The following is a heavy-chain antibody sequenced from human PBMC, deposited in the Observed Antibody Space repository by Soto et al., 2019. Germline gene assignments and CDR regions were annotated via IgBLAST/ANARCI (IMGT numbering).Heavy chain of an antibody. Sequence: EVQLLESGGGLVQPGGSLRLSCAASGFTFSSYAMSWVRQAPGKGLEWVSAISGSGGSTYYADSVKGRFTMAIDKSKNTLYLQMNSLRAEDTVVYYCAKYDSGYPGYWGQGTLVAVSA. CDR2: ISGSGGST. CDR3: AKYDSGYPGY. V-gene: IGHV3-23*01. D-gene: IGHD3-22*01. CDR1: GFTFSSYA. J-gene: IGHJ4*02.